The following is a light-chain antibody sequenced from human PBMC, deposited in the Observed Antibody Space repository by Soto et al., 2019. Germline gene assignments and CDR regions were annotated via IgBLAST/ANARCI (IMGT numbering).Light chain of an antibody. CDR2: DDG. CDR3: QVWDSSSDPHVV. Sequence: SYELTQPPSVSVAPGRTARITCGKNNFGSESVNWYQQKPGQAPVLVVYDDGDRPSGIPERFSGSNSGNTATLTISRVGAGDEADYYCQVWDSSSDPHVVFGGGTQLTVL. CDR1: NFGSES. J-gene: IGLJ2*01. V-gene: IGLV3-21*02.